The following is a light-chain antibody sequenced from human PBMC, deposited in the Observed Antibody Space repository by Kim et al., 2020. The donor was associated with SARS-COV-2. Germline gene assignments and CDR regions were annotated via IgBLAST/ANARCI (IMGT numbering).Light chain of an antibody. J-gene: IGKJ2*01. CDR1: QSISSY. V-gene: IGKV1-39*01. Sequence: SASVGDRVTITCRASQSISSYLNWYQQKPGKAPKLLIYAASSLQSGVPSRFSGSGSGTDFTLTISSLQPEDFATYYCQQSYSTLDTFGQGTKLEIK. CDR2: AAS. CDR3: QQSYSTLDT.